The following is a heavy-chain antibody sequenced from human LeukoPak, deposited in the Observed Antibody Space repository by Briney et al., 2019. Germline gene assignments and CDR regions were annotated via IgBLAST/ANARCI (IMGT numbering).Heavy chain of an antibody. V-gene: IGHV4-39*01. D-gene: IGHD1-26*01. CDR3: AYSGSYGHLGY. Sequence: PSETLSLTCTVSGGSISSNAYYWAWIRQPPGKGLEWIGSIYSSVSTYYNPSLKSRVTISVDASKNQFSLRLSSVTAADTALYYCAYSGSYGHLGYWGQGIPVTVSS. J-gene: IGHJ4*02. CDR2: IYSSVST. CDR1: GGSISSNAYY.